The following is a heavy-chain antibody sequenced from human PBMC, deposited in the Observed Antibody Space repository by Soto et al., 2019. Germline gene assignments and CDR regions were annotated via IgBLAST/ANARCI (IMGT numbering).Heavy chain of an antibody. D-gene: IGHD3-3*01. J-gene: IGHJ6*02. V-gene: IGHV4-34*01. CDR2: INHSGST. CDR3: ARDPRAIFGVVISGYYYGMDV. Sequence: SETLSLTCAVYGGSFSGYYWSWIRQPPGKGLEWIGEINHSGSTNYNPSLKSRVTISVDTSKNQFSLKLSSVTAADTAVYYCARDPRAIFGVVISGYYYGMDVWGQGTTVT. CDR1: GGSFSGYY.